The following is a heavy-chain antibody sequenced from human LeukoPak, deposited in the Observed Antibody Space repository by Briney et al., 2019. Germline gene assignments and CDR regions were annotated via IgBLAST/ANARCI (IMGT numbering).Heavy chain of an antibody. CDR1: GFTFSSYA. CDR3: AKTTSYSGYGFDY. CDR2: ISGSGGST. D-gene: IGHD5-12*01. Sequence: PGGSLRLSCAASGFTFSSYAMSWVRQAPGKGLEWVSAISGSGGSTYYADSVKGRFTISRDNSKNTVYLQMDSLGAEDAAVYYCAKTTSYSGYGFDYWGQGTLVTVSS. V-gene: IGHV3-23*01. J-gene: IGHJ4*02.